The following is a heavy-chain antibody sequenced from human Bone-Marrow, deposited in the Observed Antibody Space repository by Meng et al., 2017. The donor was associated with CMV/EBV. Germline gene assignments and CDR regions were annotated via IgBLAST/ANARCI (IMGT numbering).Heavy chain of an antibody. CDR3: AKSYYGSGSNPIDY. CDR1: GFTFSSYG. Sequence: GESLKISCAASGFTFSSYGMHWVRQAPGKGLEWVAFIRHDGSKKYYADSVKGRFTISRDNSENMVYVQMNSLRAEDTAVYYCAKSYYGSGSNPIDYWGQGTLVTVSS. J-gene: IGHJ4*02. CDR2: IRHDGSKK. V-gene: IGHV3-30*02. D-gene: IGHD3-10*01.